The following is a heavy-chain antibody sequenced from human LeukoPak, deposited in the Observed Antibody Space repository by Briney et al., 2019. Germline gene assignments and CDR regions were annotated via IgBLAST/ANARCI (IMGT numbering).Heavy chain of an antibody. D-gene: IGHD6-13*01. V-gene: IGHV1-18*01. CDR3: ARDTAYPSSWSINFDY. Sequence: ASVKVSCKASGYTFTSYGISWVRQAPGQGLEWMGWISAYNGNTNYAQKFQGRVTMTTDTSTSTAYMELRSLRSDDTAVYYCARDTAYPSSWSINFDYWGQGTLVTVSS. J-gene: IGHJ4*02. CDR2: ISAYNGNT. CDR1: GYTFTSYG.